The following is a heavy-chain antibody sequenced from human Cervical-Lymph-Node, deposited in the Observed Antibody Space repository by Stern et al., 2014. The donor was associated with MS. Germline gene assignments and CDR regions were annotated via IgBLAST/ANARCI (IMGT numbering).Heavy chain of an antibody. D-gene: IGHD2-2*01. CDR3: ASANCSSTSCPNWFDP. J-gene: IGHJ5*02. CDR2: IYYSGST. V-gene: IGHV4-30-4*01. CDR1: GGSISSGDYY. Sequence: VQLVESGPGLVKPSQTLSLTCTVSGGSISSGDYYWSWIRQHPGKGLEWIGYIYYSGSTYYNPSLKSRVTISVDTSKNQFSLKLISVTAADTAVYYCASANCSSTSCPNWFDPWGQGTLVTVSS.